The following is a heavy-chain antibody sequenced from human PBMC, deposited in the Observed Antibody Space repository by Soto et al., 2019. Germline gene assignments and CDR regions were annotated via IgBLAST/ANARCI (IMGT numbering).Heavy chain of an antibody. CDR3: AKDAELKTTDPFAEYFQH. Sequence: GGSLRLSCAASGFTFSSYAMSWVRQAPGKGLEWVSALSGSGGSTYYADSVKGRFTISRDNSKNTLYLQMNSLRAEDTAVYYCAKDAELKTTDPFAEYFQHWGQGTLVTVSS. J-gene: IGHJ1*01. CDR2: LSGSGGST. V-gene: IGHV3-23*01. CDR1: GFTFSSYA. D-gene: IGHD1-1*01.